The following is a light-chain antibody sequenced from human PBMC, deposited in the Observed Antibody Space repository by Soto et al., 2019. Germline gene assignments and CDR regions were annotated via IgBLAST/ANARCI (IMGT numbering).Light chain of an antibody. CDR2: DAS. Sequence: EIGLSQSPASLSLYRGERAALCCRASQSISNYLAWYQQKPGQAPRLLIYDASNRATGIPARFSGSGSGTDFTLTISSLEPEDFAVYYCQQRSNWPITFGQGTRLEIK. CDR1: QSISNY. CDR3: QQRSNWPIT. J-gene: IGKJ5*01. V-gene: IGKV3-11*01.